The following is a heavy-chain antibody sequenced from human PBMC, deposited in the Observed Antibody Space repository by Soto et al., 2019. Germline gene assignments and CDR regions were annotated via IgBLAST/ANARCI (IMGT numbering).Heavy chain of an antibody. CDR1: GGTICIYF. Sequence: HSGSMDITRAASGGTICIYFWSWIRKPPGKGLEWIGYIYYSGSTNYNPSLKSRVTISVDTSKNQFSLKLSSVTAADTAVYYCARWASGYSSSWYRADYFDYWGQGTLVPGFS. CDR2: IYYSGST. J-gene: IGHJ4*02. CDR3: ARWASGYSSSWYRADYFDY. D-gene: IGHD6-13*01. V-gene: IGHV4-59*07.